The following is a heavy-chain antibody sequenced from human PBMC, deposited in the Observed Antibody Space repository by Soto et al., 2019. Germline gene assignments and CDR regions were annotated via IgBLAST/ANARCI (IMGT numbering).Heavy chain of an antibody. J-gene: IGHJ6*02. CDR1: GFTFSSYS. Sequence: VGSLRLSCGASGFTFSSYSLNWVRQAPGKGLEWVSSISSSSSYIYYADSVKGRFTISRDNAKNSLYLQMNSLRVEDTAVYYCARDVPCGGDCYYYYYYGMDVWGQGTTVTVSS. V-gene: IGHV3-21*01. CDR2: ISSSSSYI. CDR3: ARDVPCGGDCYYYYYYGMDV. D-gene: IGHD2-21*02.